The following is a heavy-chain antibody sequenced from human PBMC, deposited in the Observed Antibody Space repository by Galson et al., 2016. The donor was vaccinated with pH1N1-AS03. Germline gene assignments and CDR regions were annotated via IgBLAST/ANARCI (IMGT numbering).Heavy chain of an antibody. CDR3: ARIAEDFWSGYSHDH. CDR2: INPKSGAT. D-gene: IGHD3-3*01. Sequence: SVKVSCKASGYTFSDYFIHWVRQAPGQGLEWMGWINPKSGATNFAQKFQGRVTMTRDTSIDTAYMELRGLTSDDTAVYHCARIAEDFWSGYSHDHWGQGIQVTVSS. CDR1: GYTFSDYF. J-gene: IGHJ4*02. V-gene: IGHV1-2*02.